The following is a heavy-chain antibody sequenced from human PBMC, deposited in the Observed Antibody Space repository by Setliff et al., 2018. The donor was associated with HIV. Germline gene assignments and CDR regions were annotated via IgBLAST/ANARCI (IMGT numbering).Heavy chain of an antibody. CDR3: ARDSGDDYSDYYYYGMDV. Sequence: GASVKVSCKASGYTFTSYDINWVRQATGQGLEWMGWMNPNSGNTGYAQKFQGRVTFTWDTSASTAYMELSSLRSEDTALYYCARDSGDDYSDYYYYGMDVWGQGTTVTVSS. CDR2: MNPNSGNT. CDR1: GYTFTSYD. J-gene: IGHJ6*02. D-gene: IGHD4-4*01. V-gene: IGHV1-8*03.